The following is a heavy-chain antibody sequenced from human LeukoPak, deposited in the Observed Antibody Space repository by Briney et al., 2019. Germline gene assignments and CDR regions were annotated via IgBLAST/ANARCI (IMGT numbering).Heavy chain of an antibody. Sequence: ASVKVSCKASGYTFTSFDINWVRQATGQGPEWMGWMNPNSGNTGYAQKFQGRVTMTRDTSINTAYMELSRLGSEDTGVYYWARNHVPTGLRDVWGTGTPVIVSS. CDR2: MNPNSGNT. D-gene: IGHD5-12*01. V-gene: IGHV1-8*01. CDR3: ARNHVPTGLRDV. J-gene: IGHJ6*04. CDR1: GYTFTSFD.